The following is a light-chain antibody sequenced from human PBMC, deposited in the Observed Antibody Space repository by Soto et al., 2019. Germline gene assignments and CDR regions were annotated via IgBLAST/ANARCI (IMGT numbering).Light chain of an antibody. V-gene: IGKV3-11*01. CDR1: QSVSSY. Sequence: EIVLTQSPATLSLSPGERAALSCRASQSVSSYLAWYQQKPGQAPRRIIYDASNRATGIPARFSGSGSGTDFTLTISSLEAEDFAVYYCQQRSNWPPWTFGQGTKVDIK. CDR2: DAS. J-gene: IGKJ1*01. CDR3: QQRSNWPPWT.